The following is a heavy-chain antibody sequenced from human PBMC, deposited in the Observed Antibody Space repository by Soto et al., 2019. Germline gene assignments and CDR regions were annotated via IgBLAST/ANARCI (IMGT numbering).Heavy chain of an antibody. CDR3: ARDLEYSSSWYYYYGLDV. D-gene: IGHD6-6*01. CDR2: ISRSGSLN. CDR1: VFSFSDYS. J-gene: IGHJ6*02. V-gene: IGHV3-48*02. Sequence: PGGSLRLSCAASVFSFSDYSMNWVRQAPGKGLEWLSYISRSGSLNYYADSVKGRFTISRDNAKNSLYLEMNSVRDEDTAMYYCARDLEYSSSWYYYYGLDVWGHGTTVTVSS.